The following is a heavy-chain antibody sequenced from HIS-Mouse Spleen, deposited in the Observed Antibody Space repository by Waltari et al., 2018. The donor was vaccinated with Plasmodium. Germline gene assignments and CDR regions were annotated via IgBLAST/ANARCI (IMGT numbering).Heavy chain of an antibody. J-gene: IGHJ4*02. V-gene: IGHV3-30-3*01. Sequence: QVQLVESGGGVVQPGRSLRLSCAASGFTFNSSAMHWVRQAQGKGLEWVAVIAYDGSNKYYADSVKGRFTISRDNSKNTLYLQMNSLRAEDTAVYYCARDRRLAFDYWGQGTLVTVSS. CDR3: ARDRRLAFDY. CDR1: GFTFNSSA. CDR2: IAYDGSNK. D-gene: IGHD2-15*01.